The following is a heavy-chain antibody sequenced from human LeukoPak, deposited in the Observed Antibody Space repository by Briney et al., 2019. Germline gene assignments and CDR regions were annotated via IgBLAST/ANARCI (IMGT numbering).Heavy chain of an antibody. D-gene: IGHD1-7*01. CDR2: SRNKANSYTT. V-gene: IGHV3-72*01. CDR1: GFTFSDHY. Sequence: GGSLRLPCAASGFTFSDHYMNWVRQAPEKGLEWVGRSRNKANSYTTEYAAPVKGRFTISRDDSKNSLYLQMNSLKTEDTAVYYCTSGLTGTLDYWGQGTLVTVSS. J-gene: IGHJ4*02. CDR3: TSGLTGTLDY.